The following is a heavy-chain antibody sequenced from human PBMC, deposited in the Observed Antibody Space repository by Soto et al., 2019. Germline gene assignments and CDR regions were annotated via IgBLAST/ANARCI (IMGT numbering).Heavy chain of an antibody. CDR3: ASTWSKPYYYYYGMDV. D-gene: IGHD2-15*01. Sequence: SVKVSCKASGVTFSSYAISWVRQAPGQGLEWMGGIIPIFGTANYAQKFQGRVTITADESTSTAYMELSSLRSEDTAVYYCASTWSKPYYYYYGMDVWGQGTTVTVSS. CDR2: IIPIFGTA. V-gene: IGHV1-69*13. J-gene: IGHJ6*02. CDR1: GVTFSSYA.